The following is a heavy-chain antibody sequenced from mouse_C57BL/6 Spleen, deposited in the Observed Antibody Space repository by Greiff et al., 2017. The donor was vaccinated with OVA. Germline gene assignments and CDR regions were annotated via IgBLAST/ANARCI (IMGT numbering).Heavy chain of an antibody. D-gene: IGHD2-4*01. CDR1: GYTFTDYN. V-gene: IGHV1-22*01. CDR3: ARGERLREFAY. Sequence: VQLQQSGPELVKPGASVKMSCKASGYTFTDYNMHWVKQSHGKSLEWVGYIKPNNGGTSYHQKVKGKATVTVNKSSSTAYMELRSLTSEDSAVYYCARGERLREFAYWGQGTLVTVSA. J-gene: IGHJ3*01. CDR2: IKPNNGGT.